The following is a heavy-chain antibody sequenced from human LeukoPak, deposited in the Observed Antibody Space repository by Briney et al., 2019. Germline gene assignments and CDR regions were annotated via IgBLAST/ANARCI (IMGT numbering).Heavy chain of an antibody. Sequence: GGSLRLSCAASGFTFSSYWMNWVRQVPGKGLVWVSSISVDGGTTRYADSVKGRFTTSRDNAKDTLYLQINSLRADDTAVYYCVRDNNWNYPDYWGQGTLVTVSS. D-gene: IGHD1-7*01. CDR3: VRDNNWNYPDY. CDR2: ISVDGGTT. CDR1: GFTFSSYW. J-gene: IGHJ4*02. V-gene: IGHV3-74*01.